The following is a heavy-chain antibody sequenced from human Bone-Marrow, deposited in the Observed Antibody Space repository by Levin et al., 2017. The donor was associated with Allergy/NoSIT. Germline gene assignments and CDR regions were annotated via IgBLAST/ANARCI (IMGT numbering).Heavy chain of an antibody. J-gene: IGHJ4*02. D-gene: IGHD6-13*01. V-gene: IGHV4-59*01. CDR1: GGSISTYY. CDR2: FSYSGST. CDR3: ARSIGAAAAGDY. Sequence: SQTLSLTCTVSGGSISTYYWSWIRQPPGKGLEWIGYFSYSGSTNYNPSLKSRVTIVVDTSKNQFSLKLSSVTAADTAVYYCARSIGAAAAGDYWGPGTLVTVSS.